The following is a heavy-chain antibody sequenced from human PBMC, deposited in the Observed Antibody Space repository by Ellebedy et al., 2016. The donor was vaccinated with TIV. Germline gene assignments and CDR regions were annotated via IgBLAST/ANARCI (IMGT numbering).Heavy chain of an antibody. CDR3: ARDSHGGSFNY. V-gene: IGHV7-4-1*01. CDR2: INTNTGNP. J-gene: IGHJ4*02. CDR1: GYTFTGYY. Sequence: ASVKVSXXASGYTFTGYYMHWVRQAPGQGLEWMGWINTNTGNPTYAQGFTGRFVFSLDTSVSTAYLQICSLKAEDTAVYYCARDSHGGSFNYWGQGTLVTVSS. D-gene: IGHD6-13*01.